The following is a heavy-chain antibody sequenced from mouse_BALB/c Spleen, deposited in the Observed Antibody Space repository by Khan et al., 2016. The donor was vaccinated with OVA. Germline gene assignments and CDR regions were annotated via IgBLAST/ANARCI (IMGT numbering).Heavy chain of an antibody. J-gene: IGHJ3*01. CDR2: IWRGGRT. D-gene: IGHD2-12*01. CDR1: GFSLRTYG. CDR3: ARNSYRYDFTY. Sequence: QVQLKQAGPGLVHPSQSLSITCTVTGFSLRTYGIHWVRQSPGKGLEWLGVIWRGGRTDYNVPFISRLSITKDNSKSQVFFKMNSLQADDTAISYCARNSYRYDFTYWGQGTLVTVSA. V-gene: IGHV2-2*01.